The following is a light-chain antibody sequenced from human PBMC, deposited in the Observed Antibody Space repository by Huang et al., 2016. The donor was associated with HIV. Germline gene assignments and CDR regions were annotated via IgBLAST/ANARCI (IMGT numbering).Light chain of an antibody. CDR1: QSVGSN. V-gene: IGKV3-15*01. J-gene: IGKJ2*01. CDR3: QQYNNWLMYT. CDR2: GAS. Sequence: EVVMTQSQATLSVSPGARATRSCRASQSVGSNLAWYQKKPGQATRLLIYGASNRATGTPARFSGSGSGTEFTLTISSLQSEDFAVYYCQQYNNWLMYTFGQGTKLEIK.